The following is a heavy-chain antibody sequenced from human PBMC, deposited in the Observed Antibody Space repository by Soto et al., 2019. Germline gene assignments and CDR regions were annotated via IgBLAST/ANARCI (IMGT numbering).Heavy chain of an antibody. Sequence: QAQLEQSGGEVKKPGSSVKVSCKASRVAFSKFIVTWVRQAPGLGLEWVGGIIPIFGTANYAQKFQGRVTITADESTSTSYMELSNLTSADTALYFCARRDTSGFLRYSDLWGQGTLVTVSS. V-gene: IGHV1-69*01. CDR3: ARRDTSGFLRYSDL. D-gene: IGHD3-3*01. CDR2: IIPIFGTA. J-gene: IGHJ1*01. CDR1: RVAFSKFI.